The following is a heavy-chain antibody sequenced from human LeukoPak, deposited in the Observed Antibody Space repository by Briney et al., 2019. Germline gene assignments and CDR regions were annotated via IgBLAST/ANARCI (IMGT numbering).Heavy chain of an antibody. D-gene: IGHD6-6*01. CDR1: GGXFSSXX. CDR3: ARTGGSSYLAPLYNWFDP. Sequence: CXXXGGXFSSXXXSWVRXXPXXXXXXXXXXXXIFGTANYAQKFQGRVTITADESTSTAYMELSSLRSEDTAVYYCARTGGSSYLAPLYNWFDPWGQGTLVTVSS. CDR2: XXXIFGTA. V-gene: IGHV1-69*01. J-gene: IGHJ5*02.